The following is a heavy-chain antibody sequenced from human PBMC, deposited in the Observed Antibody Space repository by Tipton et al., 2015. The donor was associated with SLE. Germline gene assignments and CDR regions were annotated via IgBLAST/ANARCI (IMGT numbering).Heavy chain of an antibody. Sequence: TLSLTCAVSGYSISSGYYWGWIRQPPGKGLEWIGSIYHSGSTYYNPPLKSRVTISVDTSKNQFSLKLSSVTAADTAVYYCARAPNSGAGPYYFDYWGQGTLVTVSS. CDR3: ARAPNSGAGPYYFDY. J-gene: IGHJ4*02. CDR1: GYSISSGYY. CDR2: IYHSGST. D-gene: IGHD3-10*01. V-gene: IGHV4-38-2*01.